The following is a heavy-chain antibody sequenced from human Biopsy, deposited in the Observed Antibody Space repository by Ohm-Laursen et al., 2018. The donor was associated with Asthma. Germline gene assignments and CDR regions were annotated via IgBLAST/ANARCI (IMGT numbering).Heavy chain of an antibody. CDR1: GGTFNTYV. J-gene: IGHJ4*02. CDR3: ARRAGSCISRTCYSLDF. Sequence: ASVKVSCKSLGGTFNTYVIGWVRQAPGQGLEWMGGINSVFGTTTYSQKFQDRVTITADDSTSTVYMELSSLRSEDTAVYYCARRAGSCISRTCYSLDFWGQGTLVTVSS. V-gene: IGHV1-69*13. CDR2: INSVFGTT. D-gene: IGHD2-2*01.